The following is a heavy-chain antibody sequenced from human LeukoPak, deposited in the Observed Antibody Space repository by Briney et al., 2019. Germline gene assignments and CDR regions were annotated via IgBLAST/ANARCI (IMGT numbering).Heavy chain of an antibody. CDR1: GGSISSGSYY. CDR3: AREESIAAAGYYYYYMDV. D-gene: IGHD6-6*01. Sequence: PSETLSLTCTVSGGSISSGSYYWGWIRQPPGKGLEWIGSIYYSGSTYYNPSLKSRVTISVDTSKNQFSLKLSSVTAADTAVYYCAREESIAAAGYYYYYMDVWGKGTTVTVSS. V-gene: IGHV4-39*07. CDR2: IYYSGST. J-gene: IGHJ6*03.